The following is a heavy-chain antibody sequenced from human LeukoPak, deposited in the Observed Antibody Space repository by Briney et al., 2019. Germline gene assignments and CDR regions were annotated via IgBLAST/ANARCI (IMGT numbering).Heavy chain of an antibody. J-gene: IGHJ4*02. V-gene: IGHV3-48*03. Sequence: PGGYLRLSCVASGFTFSSYEMNWLRQSPGKGLEWVSYIGGSGTTMYYADSVKGRFTISRDNAKNSLYLQMNSLRAEDTAIYYCARSVQWLPYWGQGTLVTVSS. CDR1: GFTFSSYE. CDR3: ARSVQWLPY. D-gene: IGHD6-19*01. CDR2: IGGSGTTM.